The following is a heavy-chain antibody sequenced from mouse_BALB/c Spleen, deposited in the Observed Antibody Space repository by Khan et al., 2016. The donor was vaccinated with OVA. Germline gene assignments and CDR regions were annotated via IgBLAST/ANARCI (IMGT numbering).Heavy chain of an antibody. V-gene: IGHV1S29*02. CDR2: IYPYNGGT. D-gene: IGHD2-4*01. CDR1: GYTFTDYN. J-gene: IGHJ2*01. Sequence: VQLQQSGPELVKPGASVKISCKASGYTFTDYNMHWVKQSHGLSLEWIGYIYPYNGGTGYNQKFKSKATLTVANSSSKAYMELRSLTSEDSAVYCGARSRCPGYDYCFDYWGQGTTLTVSA. CDR3: ARSRCPGYDYCFDY.